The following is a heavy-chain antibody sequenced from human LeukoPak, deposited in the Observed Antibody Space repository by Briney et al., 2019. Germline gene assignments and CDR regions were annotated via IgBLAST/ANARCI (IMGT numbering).Heavy chain of an antibody. CDR3: AKAGLNYYYYGMDV. V-gene: IGHV3-9*01. CDR1: GFTFDDYA. Sequence: GRSLRLSCAASGFTFDDYAMHWVRQAPGKGLEWVSGISWNSGSIGYADSVKGRSTISRDNAKNSLYLQMNSLRAEDTALYYCAKAGLNYYYYGMDVWGQGTTVTVSS. D-gene: IGHD3-22*01. CDR2: ISWNSGSI. J-gene: IGHJ6*02.